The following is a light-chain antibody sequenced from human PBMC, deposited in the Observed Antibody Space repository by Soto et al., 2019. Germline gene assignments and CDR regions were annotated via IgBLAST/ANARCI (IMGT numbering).Light chain of an antibody. V-gene: IGKV1-12*01. CDR2: AAS. Sequence: DVQMTQTPSSVSASVGDRFTITFRPSQGIASWLAWYQQKGGKAPKLLIFAASSLQSGVPSRFSGSGSGTKFTLTIASLQPDDFATYYCQQYETFSGTFGPGTKVDI. J-gene: IGKJ1*01. CDR1: QGIASW. CDR3: QQYETFSGT.